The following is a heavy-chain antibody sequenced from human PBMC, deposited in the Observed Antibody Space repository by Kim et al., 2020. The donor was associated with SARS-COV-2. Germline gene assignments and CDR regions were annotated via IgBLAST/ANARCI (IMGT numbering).Heavy chain of an antibody. Sequence: GGSLRLSCAASGFTFSGSAMQWVRQAPGKGLEWVGRIRTKANNYATTYAASVKGRFTISRDDSKNTAYLQMNGLKTEDTALYYCNPFWSGADVDYWGQGTLVPVSS. J-gene: IGHJ4*02. CDR3: NPFWSGADVDY. D-gene: IGHD3-3*01. V-gene: IGHV3-73*01. CDR2: IRTKANNYAT. CDR1: GFTFSGSA.